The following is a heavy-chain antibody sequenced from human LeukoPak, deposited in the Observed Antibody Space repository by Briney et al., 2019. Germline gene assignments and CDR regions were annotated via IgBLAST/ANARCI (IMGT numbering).Heavy chain of an antibody. V-gene: IGHV7-4-1*01. Sequence: ASVKVSCKASGYTFTNYAMNWVRQAPGQGLEWMGWIHPSTGNPTYAQGFTGRFVFSLDTSVSTAYLQIGSLKAEDTAVYYCARSAPMDVWGKGTTVTVSS. CDR3: ARSAPMDV. D-gene: IGHD2-15*01. CDR1: GYTFTNYA. CDR2: IHPSTGNP. J-gene: IGHJ6*03.